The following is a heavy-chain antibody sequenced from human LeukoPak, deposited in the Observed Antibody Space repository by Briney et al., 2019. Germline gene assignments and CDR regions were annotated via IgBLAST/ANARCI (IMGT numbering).Heavy chain of an antibody. CDR1: GFTFSNYW. D-gene: IGHD4-11*01. CDR2: IKQDGSEK. V-gene: IGHV3-7*01. J-gene: IGHJ4*02. CDR3: ARGYGNYGY. Sequence: GGSLLLSCAASGFTFSNYWMSWVRQAPGKGLEWVANIKQDGSEKYYVDSVKGRFTISRYNAKNSLYLQMNSLRAEDTAVYYCARGYGNYGYWGQGTLVTVSS.